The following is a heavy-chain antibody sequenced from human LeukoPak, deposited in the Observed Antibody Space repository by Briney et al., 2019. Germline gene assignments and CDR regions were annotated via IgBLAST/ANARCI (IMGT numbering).Heavy chain of an antibody. CDR3: ARGRGGDGYNWLCYFDY. CDR1: GFTFSSYA. J-gene: IGHJ4*02. V-gene: IGHV3-30-3*01. D-gene: IGHD5-24*01. Sequence: GGSLRLSCAASGFTFSSYAMHWVRQAPGKGLERVAVLSYDGSNKYYADSVKGRFTISRDNSKNTLYLQMNSLRSEDTAVYYCARGRGGDGYNWLCYFDYWGQGTLVTVSS. CDR2: LSYDGSNK.